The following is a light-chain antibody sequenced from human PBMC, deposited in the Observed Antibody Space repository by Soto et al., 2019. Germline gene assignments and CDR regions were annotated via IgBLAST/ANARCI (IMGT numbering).Light chain of an antibody. V-gene: IGLV2-11*01. CDR1: SSDVGGYKF. CDR3: CTYTINSLCL. J-gene: IGLJ1*01. Sequence: QSVLTQPRSVSGCPRQSVTISCTGTSSDVGGYKFVSWYQHHPGKAPRLMIYDVNKRPSGVPDRFSACKSGDTASLTISGLQAEDEADYYSCTYTINSLCLFGAGPKFT. CDR2: DVN.